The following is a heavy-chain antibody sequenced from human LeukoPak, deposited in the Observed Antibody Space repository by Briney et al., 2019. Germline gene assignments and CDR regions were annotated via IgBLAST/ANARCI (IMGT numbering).Heavy chain of an antibody. CDR3: ARGSYPYSHGMDV. J-gene: IGHJ6*02. Sequence: AASVKVSCKASGYNFNNYGDSWVRQAPGQGLEWMGWISAKTGNTNYAQKVQGRVTMTTDTSTTTAYMELRSLGSDDTAVYYCARGSYPYSHGMDVWGQGTTVTVSS. CDR2: ISAKTGNT. D-gene: IGHD1-26*01. V-gene: IGHV1-18*01. CDR1: GYNFNNYG.